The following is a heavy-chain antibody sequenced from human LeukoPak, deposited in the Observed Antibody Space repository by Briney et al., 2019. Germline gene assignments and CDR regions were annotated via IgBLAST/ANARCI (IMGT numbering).Heavy chain of an antibody. CDR3: AKDQMRYCSSTSCYPFDY. D-gene: IGHD2-2*01. CDR1: GFTFSSYG. J-gene: IGHJ4*02. Sequence: TGGSLRLSCAASGFTFSSYGMHWVRQAPGKGLEWVAFIRYDGSNKYYADSVKGRFTISRDNSKNTLYLQMNILRAEDTAVYYCAKDQMRYCSSTSCYPFDYWGQGTLVTVSS. CDR2: IRYDGSNK. V-gene: IGHV3-30*02.